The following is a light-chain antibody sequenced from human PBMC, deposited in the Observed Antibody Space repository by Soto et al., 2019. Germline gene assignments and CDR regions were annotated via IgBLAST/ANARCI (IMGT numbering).Light chain of an antibody. CDR2: GAS. CDR3: QQYGSSPLALT. CDR1: QSVSSSY. J-gene: IGKJ4*01. V-gene: IGKV3-20*01. Sequence: EIVLTQSPGTLSLSPGERATLSCRASQSVSSSYLAWYQQKPGQAPRLLIYGASSRATGIPDRFSGSGSGTDFTLTISRLEPEDFVVYYCQQYGSSPLALTFGGGTKVEIK.